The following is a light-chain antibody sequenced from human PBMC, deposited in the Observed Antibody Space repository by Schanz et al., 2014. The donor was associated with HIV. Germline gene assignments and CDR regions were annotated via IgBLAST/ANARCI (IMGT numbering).Light chain of an antibody. Sequence: IQLTQSPSSLSASVGDRVTITCRASQGISNSLAWYHQKPGKAPKLLIYAALNLQSGVPSRFSGSGSGTDFTLIISSLQPEDFASYFCQQTYNTSITFGQGTRLEIK. CDR2: AAL. CDR1: QGISNS. CDR3: QQTYNTSIT. V-gene: IGKV1-39*01. J-gene: IGKJ5*01.